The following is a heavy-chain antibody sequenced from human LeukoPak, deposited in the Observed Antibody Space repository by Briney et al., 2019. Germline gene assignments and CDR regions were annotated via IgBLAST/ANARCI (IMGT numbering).Heavy chain of an antibody. CDR3: ARRYLYYFDY. CDR2: INPSGGST. J-gene: IGHJ4*02. V-gene: IGHV1-46*01. CDR1: GYTFTSYS. D-gene: IGHD1-14*01. Sequence: GASVKVSCTASGYTFTSYSMHWVRQAPGQGLEWMGIINPSGGSTSYAQKFQGRVTTTRDMSTSTVYMELSSLRSEDTAVYYCARRYLYYFDYWGQGTLVTVSS.